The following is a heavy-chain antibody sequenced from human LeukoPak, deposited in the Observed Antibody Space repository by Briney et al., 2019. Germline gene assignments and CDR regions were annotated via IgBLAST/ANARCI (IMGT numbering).Heavy chain of an antibody. J-gene: IGHJ4*02. CDR1: GGSFSGYF. CDR2: ISHTGST. D-gene: IGHD3-16*01. V-gene: IGHV4-34*01. Sequence: SETRSLTCAVYGGSFSGYFWSWIRQPPGKGLEWIGEISHTGSTNCNPSLKGRVTISVDTSKNQFSLKVTSVTAADTAVYYCARGLTGPRLGDWGQGTLVTVSS. CDR3: ARGLTGPRLGD.